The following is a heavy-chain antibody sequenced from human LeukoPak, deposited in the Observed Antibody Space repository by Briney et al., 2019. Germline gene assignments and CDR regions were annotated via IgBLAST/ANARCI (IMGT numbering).Heavy chain of an antibody. V-gene: IGHV3-30*18. CDR2: ISYDGSNK. CDR3: AKIGDTTVTTYEAFDI. Sequence: GGSLRLSCAASGFTFSSYGMHWVRQAPGKGLEWVAVISYDGSNKYYADSVKGRFTISRDNSKNTLYLQMNSLRAEDTAVYYCAKIGDTTVTTYEAFDIWGQGTMVTVSS. CDR1: GFTFSSYG. J-gene: IGHJ3*02. D-gene: IGHD4-17*01.